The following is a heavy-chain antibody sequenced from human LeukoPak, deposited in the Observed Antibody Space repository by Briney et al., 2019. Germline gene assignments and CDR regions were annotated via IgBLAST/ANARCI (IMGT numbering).Heavy chain of an antibody. J-gene: IGHJ1*01. CDR1: GGSISSYY. V-gene: IGHV4-59*01. CDR3: ARMGRSSGPFQH. CDR2: IFYSGST. Sequence: PSETLSLTCTVSGGSISSYYWSWIRQPPGKGLEWIGYIFYSGSTNYNPSPKCRVTISVDTSKNQFSLKRSSVTAADTAVYYCARMGRSSGPFQHWGQGTLVTVSS. D-gene: IGHD6-25*01.